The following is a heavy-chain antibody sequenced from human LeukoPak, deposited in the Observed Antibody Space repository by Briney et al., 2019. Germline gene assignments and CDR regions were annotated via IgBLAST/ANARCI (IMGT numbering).Heavy chain of an antibody. Sequence: ASVKVSCKASGYTFTNYGISWVRQAPGQGLEWMGWISAYNGNKNYAQKLQGRVTMTTDTSTSTAYMELRSLRSYDTAVYYCARGYNSTWSFDYWGQGTLVTVSS. CDR2: ISAYNGNK. V-gene: IGHV1-18*04. CDR1: GYTFTNYG. D-gene: IGHD6-13*01. CDR3: ARGYNSTWSFDY. J-gene: IGHJ4*02.